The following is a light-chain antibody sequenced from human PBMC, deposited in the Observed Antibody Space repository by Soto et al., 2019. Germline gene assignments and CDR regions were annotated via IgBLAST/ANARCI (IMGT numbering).Light chain of an antibody. CDR2: AAS. CDR1: QGISSY. V-gene: IGKV1-9*01. CDR3: QQLNSYLLFT. Sequence: DIQLTQSPSFLSASVGDRVTITCRARQGISSYLAWYQQKPGKAPKLLIYAASTLQSGVPSRFSGSGSGTEFTLTISSLQPEDFATYYCQQLNSYLLFTFGPGTKVDIK. J-gene: IGKJ3*01.